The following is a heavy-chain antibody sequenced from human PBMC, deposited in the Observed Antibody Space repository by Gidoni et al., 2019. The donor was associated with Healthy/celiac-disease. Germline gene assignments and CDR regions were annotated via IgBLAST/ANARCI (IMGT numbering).Heavy chain of an antibody. CDR2: IIPISGAA. CDR1: RGTFSSYS. V-gene: IGHV1-69*01. Sequence: QVQLVQSGAEVKKPGSSVKVSCQSSRGTFSSYSIRRVRQAPGQGLEWMGGIIPISGAANSAQKFQGRVTITADESTSTAYMELSSLRSEDTAVYYCARDGAYDFWSGFHTQSWYFDLWGRGTLVTVSP. CDR3: ARDGAYDFWSGFHTQSWYFDL. D-gene: IGHD3-3*01. J-gene: IGHJ2*01.